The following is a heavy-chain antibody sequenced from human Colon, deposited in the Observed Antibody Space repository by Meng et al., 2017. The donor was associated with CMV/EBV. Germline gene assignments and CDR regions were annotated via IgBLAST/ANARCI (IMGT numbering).Heavy chain of an antibody. CDR3: ARGTDYGDYYS. D-gene: IGHD4-17*01. V-gene: IGHV4-61*02. CDR1: GGSISIGSHY. J-gene: IGHJ4*02. Sequence: QVQLQESGPGLVKPSQTLSLTCTVSGGSISIGSHYWNWIRQPAGKGLEWIWRIYTSWSNDYHPSLRGRTTITIDTTTNQFSLKVSSVTAADTDVYYCARGTDYGDYYSWGQGTLVTVSS. CDR2: IYTSWSN.